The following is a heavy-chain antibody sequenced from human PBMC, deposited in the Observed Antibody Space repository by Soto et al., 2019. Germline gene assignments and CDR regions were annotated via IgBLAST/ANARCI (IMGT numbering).Heavy chain of an antibody. CDR3: ARNYGHAFDI. J-gene: IGHJ3*02. CDR2: IYYSGST. D-gene: IGHD1-7*01. Sequence: QVQLQESGPGLVKPSETLSLTCTVSGGSISSYYWSWIRQPPGKGLEWIGYIYYSGSTNYTPSLKRRVTISVATTKNQSSLMLSSVTAADTAVYFCARNYGHAFDIWGQGTMVTVSS. V-gene: IGHV4-59*01. CDR1: GGSISSYY.